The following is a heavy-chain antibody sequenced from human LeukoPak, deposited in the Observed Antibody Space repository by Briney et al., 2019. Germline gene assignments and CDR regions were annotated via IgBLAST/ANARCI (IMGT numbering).Heavy chain of an antibody. CDR2: INHSGST. D-gene: IGHD6-13*01. CDR3: ARRAPIAAAGGGIGYYFDY. J-gene: IGHJ4*02. CDR1: GGSFSGYY. Sequence: MPSETLSLTCAAYGGSFSGYYWSWIRQPPGKGLEWIGEINHSGSTNYNPSLKSRVTISVDTSKNQFSLKLGSVTAADTAVYYCARRAPIAAAGGGIGYYFDYWGQGTLVTVSS. V-gene: IGHV4-34*01.